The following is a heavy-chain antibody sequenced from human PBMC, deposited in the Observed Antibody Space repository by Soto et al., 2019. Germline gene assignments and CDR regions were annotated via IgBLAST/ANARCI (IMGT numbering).Heavy chain of an antibody. CDR1: GGTFSSYT. Sequence: QVQLVQSGAEVKKPGSSAKVSCKASGGTFSSYTISWVRQAPGQGLEWMGRIIPILGIANYAQKFQGRVTITADKSTSTAYMELSSLRSEDTAVYYCAREDYYYYGMDVWGQGTTVTVSS. CDR2: IIPILGIA. V-gene: IGHV1-69*08. J-gene: IGHJ6*02. CDR3: AREDYYYYGMDV.